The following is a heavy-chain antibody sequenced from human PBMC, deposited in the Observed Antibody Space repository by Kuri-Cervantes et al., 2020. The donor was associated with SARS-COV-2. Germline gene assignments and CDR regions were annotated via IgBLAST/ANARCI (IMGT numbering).Heavy chain of an antibody. V-gene: IGHV3-66*01. D-gene: IGHD2-2*01. J-gene: IGHJ6*02. CDR3: ARDRLIVVVPDARMGGGYYGMDV. Sequence: GGSLRLSCAASGFTVSSNYMSWVGQAPGKGLEGVSVIYSGGSTYYADSVKGRFTISRDNSKNTLYLQMNSLRAEDTAVYYCARDRLIVVVPDARMGGGYYGMDVWGQGTTVTVSS. CDR1: GFTVSSNY. CDR2: IYSGGST.